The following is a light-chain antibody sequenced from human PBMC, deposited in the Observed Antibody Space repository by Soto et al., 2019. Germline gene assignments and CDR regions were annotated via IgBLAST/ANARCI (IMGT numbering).Light chain of an antibody. J-gene: IGLJ3*02. CDR3: TSYGGRDNLM. V-gene: IGLV2-8*01. Sequence: QSVLTQPPSASGSPGQSVTISCTGTSSDIGAYNYVSWFQQHPGEAPKLRISEVNKRPSGVPDRFSGSKSGNTASLTVSGLQAEDEADYYCTSYGGRDNLMFGGGTKLTVL. CDR2: EVN. CDR1: SSDIGAYNY.